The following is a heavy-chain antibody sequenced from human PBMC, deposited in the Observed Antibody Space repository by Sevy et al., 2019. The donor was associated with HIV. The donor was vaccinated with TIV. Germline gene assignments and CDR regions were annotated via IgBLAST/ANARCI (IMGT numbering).Heavy chain of an antibody. CDR2: ISGSGGST. V-gene: IGHV3-23*01. CDR1: GFTFSSYA. CDR3: AKFAPPDGNYYYGMDV. Sequence: GGSLRLSCAASGFTFSSYAMSWVRQAPGKGLEWVSAISGSGGSTYYADSVKGRFTSSRDNSKNTLYLQMNSLRAEDTAVYYCAKFAPPDGNYYYGMDVWGQGTTVTVSS. J-gene: IGHJ6*02. D-gene: IGHD4-17*01.